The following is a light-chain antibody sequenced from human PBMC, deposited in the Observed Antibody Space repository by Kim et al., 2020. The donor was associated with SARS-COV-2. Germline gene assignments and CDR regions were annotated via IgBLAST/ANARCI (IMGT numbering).Light chain of an antibody. CDR2: LNSDGSH. CDR1: SGHSSYA. J-gene: IGLJ3*02. Sequence: QLVLTQSPSASASLGASVKLTCTLSSGHSSYAIAWHQQQPEKGPRFLMKLNSDGSHSKGDGIPDRFSGSSSGAERYLTISSLQSEDEGDYYCQTWGTGIHWVFGGGTQLTVL. CDR3: QTWGTGIHWV. V-gene: IGLV4-69*01.